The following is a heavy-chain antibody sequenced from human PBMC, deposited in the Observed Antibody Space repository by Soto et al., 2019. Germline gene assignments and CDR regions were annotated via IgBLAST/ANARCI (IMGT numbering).Heavy chain of an antibody. CDR2: IYYTGST. CDR1: GASINNSSYF. V-gene: IGHV4-39*01. CDR3: VRHFDY. J-gene: IGHJ4*02. Sequence: SETLSLTCTVSGASINNSSYFWGWIRQPPGKGLEWIGTIYYTGSTYYSPSLKSRVTISVDTSKNQFSLKLISVTAADTAVYYCVRHFDYWGQGSLVTVSS.